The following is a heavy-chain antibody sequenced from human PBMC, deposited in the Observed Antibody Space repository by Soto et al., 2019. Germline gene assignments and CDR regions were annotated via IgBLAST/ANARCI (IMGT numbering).Heavy chain of an antibody. V-gene: IGHV4-59*08. CDR3: ARHVPYSGYDSGWQQAFDI. CDR2: IYYSGST. J-gene: IGHJ3*02. Sequence: QVQLQESGPGLVKPSETLSLTCTVSGGSISSYYWSWIRQPPGKGLEWIGYIYYSGSTNYNPSLRSRVTISVDTSKNQFSLKLSSVTAADTAVYYCARHVPYSGYDSGWQQAFDIWGQGTMVTVSS. CDR1: GGSISSYY. D-gene: IGHD5-12*01.